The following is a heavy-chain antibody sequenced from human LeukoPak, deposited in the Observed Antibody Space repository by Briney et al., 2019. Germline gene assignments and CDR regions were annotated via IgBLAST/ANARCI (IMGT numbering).Heavy chain of an antibody. Sequence: GASVKVSCKASGGTFISYAISWVRQAPGQGLEWMGGIIPIFGTANYAQKFQGRVTITADESTSTAYMELSSLRSEDTAVYYCARGPPNWGYDYWGPGTLVTVSS. V-gene: IGHV1-69*13. CDR1: GGTFISYA. CDR3: ARGPPNWGYDY. CDR2: IIPIFGTA. J-gene: IGHJ4*02. D-gene: IGHD7-27*01.